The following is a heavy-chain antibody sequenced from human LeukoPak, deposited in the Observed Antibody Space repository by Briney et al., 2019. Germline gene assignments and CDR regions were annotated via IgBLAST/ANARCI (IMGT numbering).Heavy chain of an antibody. V-gene: IGHV1-8*03. D-gene: IGHD5-24*01. Sequence: ASVKVSCKASGYTFTSYDINWVRQATGQGLEWMGWMNPNSGNTGYAQKFQGKDTITRNTSISTAYMELSSLRSEDTAVYYCAREGDGYNYEDYWGQGTLVTVSS. CDR2: MNPNSGNT. CDR3: AREGDGYNYEDY. CDR1: GYTFTSYD. J-gene: IGHJ4*02.